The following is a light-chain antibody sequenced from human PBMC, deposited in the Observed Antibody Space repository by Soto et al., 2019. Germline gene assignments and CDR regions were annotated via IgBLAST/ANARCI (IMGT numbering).Light chain of an antibody. J-gene: IGLJ1*01. CDR1: SSN. V-gene: IGLV1-44*01. Sequence: QSVLTQPPSASGTPGQRVTVSCSGSSSNWYQQLPGTAPKLLIYSNDQRPSGVPDRFSASNSGTSASLAISGLQSEDEADYYCASWDDSLNGHVFETGTKVTVL. CDR2: SND. CDR3: ASWDDSLNGHV.